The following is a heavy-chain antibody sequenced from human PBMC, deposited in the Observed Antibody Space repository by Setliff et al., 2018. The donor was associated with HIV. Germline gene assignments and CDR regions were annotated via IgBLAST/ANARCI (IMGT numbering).Heavy chain of an antibody. CDR1: GFRFSDHY. CDR2: IRSSGSYT. V-gene: IGHV3-11*05. J-gene: IGHJ4*02. D-gene: IGHD3-22*01. Sequence: GGSLRLSCSASGFRFSDHYMSWVRQTPGKGLEWLAYIRSSGSYTNYAHSVKGRFTISRDNAKNSLYLQMNSLRPEDTAVYYCAREKYDSSPTLDYWGQGTLVTVSS. CDR3: AREKYDSSPTLDY.